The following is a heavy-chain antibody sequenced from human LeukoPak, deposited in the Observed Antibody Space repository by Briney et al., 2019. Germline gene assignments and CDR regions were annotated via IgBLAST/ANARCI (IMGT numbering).Heavy chain of an antibody. CDR1: GGSFSGYY. CDR2: INHSGST. Sequence: ASETLSLTCAVYGGSFSGYYWSWIRQPPGKGLEWIGEINHSGSTNYNPSLKSRVTISVDTSKNQFSLKLSSVTAADTAVYYCARHGYGRKGYIWGSYRYDGYFDYWGQGTLVTVSS. D-gene: IGHD3-16*02. V-gene: IGHV4-34*01. J-gene: IGHJ4*02. CDR3: ARHGYGRKGYIWGSYRYDGYFDY.